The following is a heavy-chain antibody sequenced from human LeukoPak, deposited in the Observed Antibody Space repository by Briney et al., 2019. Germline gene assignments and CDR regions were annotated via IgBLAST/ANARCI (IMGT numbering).Heavy chain of an antibody. J-gene: IGHJ1*01. CDR3: ARGVGSNWFIYFQY. CDR1: GFTFSSYG. V-gene: IGHV3-21*01. D-gene: IGHD6-13*01. Sequence: SGGSLRLSCAASGFTFSSYGMHWVRQAPGKGLEWVSSISGSGEYIFYADSMKDRFTISRDNARNSLYLQVNSLRAEDTAVYYCARGVGSNWFIYFQYWGQGTVVTVSS. CDR2: ISGSGEYI.